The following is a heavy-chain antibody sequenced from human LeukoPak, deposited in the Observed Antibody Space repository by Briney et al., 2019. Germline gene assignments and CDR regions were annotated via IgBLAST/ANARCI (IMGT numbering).Heavy chain of an antibody. J-gene: IGHJ4*02. CDR2: ISWNSGSI. V-gene: IGHV3-9*01. D-gene: IGHD6-19*01. CDR1: GFTFSSYA. CDR3: AKDNRRHYTSGPNPDSLH. Sequence: GGSLRLSCAASGFTFSSYAMSWVRQAPGKGLEWVSGISWNSGSIDYADSVKGRFTISRDNAKNSLYLQMNSLRVEDTAFYYCAKDNRRHYTSGPNPDSLHWGQGALVTVSS.